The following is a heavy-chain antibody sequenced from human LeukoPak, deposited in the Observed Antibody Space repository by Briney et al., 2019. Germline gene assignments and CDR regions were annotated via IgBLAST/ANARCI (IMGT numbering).Heavy chain of an antibody. J-gene: IGHJ6*03. CDR2: ISSSSSTI. D-gene: IGHD1-7*01. CDR3: ARGARMEYNWNYGPPGNYYYMDV. CDR1: GFTVSSNY. V-gene: IGHV3-48*01. Sequence: GGSLRLSCAASGFTVSSNYMSWVRQAPGKGLEWVSYISSSSSTIYYADSVKGRFTISRDNAKNSLYLQMNSLRAEDTAVYYCARGARMEYNWNYGPPGNYYYMDVWGKGTTVTVSS.